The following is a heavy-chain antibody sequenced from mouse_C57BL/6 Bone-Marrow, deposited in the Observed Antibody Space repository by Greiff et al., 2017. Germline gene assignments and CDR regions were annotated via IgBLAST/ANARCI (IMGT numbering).Heavy chain of an antibody. CDR2: ISYDGSN. J-gene: IGHJ3*01. CDR3: ASGWFAY. CDR1: GYSITSGYY. V-gene: IGHV3-6*01. Sequence: EVQLQESGPGLVKPSQSLSLTCSVTGYSITSGYYWNWIRQFPGNKLEWMGYISYDGSNNYNSSLKNRISITRDTSKNQFFLKLNSVTTEDTATYYCASGWFAYWGQGTLVTVSA.